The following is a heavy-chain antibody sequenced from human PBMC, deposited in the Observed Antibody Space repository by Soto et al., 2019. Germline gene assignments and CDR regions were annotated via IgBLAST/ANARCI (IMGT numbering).Heavy chain of an antibody. J-gene: IGHJ5*02. CDR2: ISAYNGNT. CDR3: ARDVGQYYYDSSGYRNWFDP. D-gene: IGHD3-22*01. Sequence: SVKVSCKASGYTFTSYGISWVRQAPGQGLEWMGWISAYNGNTNYAQKLQGRVTMTTDTSTSTAYMELRSLRSDDTAVYYCARDVGQYYYDSSGYRNWFDPWGQGTLVTVSS. V-gene: IGHV1-18*01. CDR1: GYTFTSYG.